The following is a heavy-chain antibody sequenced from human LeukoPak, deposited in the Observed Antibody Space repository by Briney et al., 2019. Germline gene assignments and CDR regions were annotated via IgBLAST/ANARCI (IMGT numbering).Heavy chain of an antibody. V-gene: IGHV4-59*01. CDR2: IYYSGST. CDR3: ARVWLGETPIDAFDI. J-gene: IGHJ3*02. Sequence: SETLSLTCTVSGGSISSYYWSWIRQPPGKGLEWIGYIYYSGSTNYNPSLKSRVTISVDTSKNQFSLKLSSVTAADTAVYYCARVWLGETPIDAFDIWGQGTMVTVSS. D-gene: IGHD3-16*01. CDR1: GGSISSYY.